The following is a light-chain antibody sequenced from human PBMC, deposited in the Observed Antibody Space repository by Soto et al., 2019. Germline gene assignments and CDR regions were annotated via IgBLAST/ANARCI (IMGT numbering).Light chain of an antibody. CDR3: QQRSSS. CDR1: QSVRSN. Sequence: EVMMTQSPATLSVSPGERATLSCRASQSVRSNLAWYQQKPGQSPRLLIYGASTRATGIPARFSGSGSGTQFTITISSLEPEDFGVYYCQQRSSSFGGGTKVDIK. CDR2: GAS. V-gene: IGKV3-15*01. J-gene: IGKJ4*01.